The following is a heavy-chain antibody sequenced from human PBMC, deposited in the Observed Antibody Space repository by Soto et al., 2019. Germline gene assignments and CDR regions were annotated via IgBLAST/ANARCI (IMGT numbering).Heavy chain of an antibody. CDR2: FDPRDGET. V-gene: IGHV1-24*01. J-gene: IGHJ4*02. Sequence: QVQLVQSGAEVKKPGASVKVSCKVSGYSLTEFPMHWVRQVAGKGLEWMGSFDPRDGETIYAQKFQGRVTMTEDTSTDTAYMELSRLTSEDTALYYCAREKRLASRYSDWLFCFDSSGQGTLVTVSS. CDR3: AREKRLASRYSDWLFCFDS. D-gene: IGHD3-9*01. CDR1: GYSLTEFP.